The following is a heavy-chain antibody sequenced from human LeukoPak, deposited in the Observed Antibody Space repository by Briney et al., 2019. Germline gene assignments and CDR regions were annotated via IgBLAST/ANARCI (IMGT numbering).Heavy chain of an antibody. CDR1: GGSITTSSYY. Sequence: PSETLSLTCTVSGGSITTSSYYWGWIRQPPGKGLEWIGIIYYSGSTYYNPSLKSRVTISADTSKNQFSLKLSSVTAADTAVYYCARGTGKWDAFDIWGQGTMVTVSS. CDR2: IYYSGST. J-gene: IGHJ3*02. CDR3: ARGTGKWDAFDI. D-gene: IGHD3/OR15-3a*01. V-gene: IGHV4-39*07.